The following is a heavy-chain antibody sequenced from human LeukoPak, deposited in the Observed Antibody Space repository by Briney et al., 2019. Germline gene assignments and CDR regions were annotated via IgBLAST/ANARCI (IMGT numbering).Heavy chain of an antibody. V-gene: IGHV3-9*01. CDR3: AKDIGGSHPPNYYYYYGMDV. CDR2: ISWNSGSI. J-gene: IGHJ6*02. Sequence: GGSLRLSCAASGFTFRNYWMSWARQAPGKGLEWVSGISWNSGSIGYADSVKGRFTISRDNAKNSLYLQMNSLRAEDTALYYCAKDIGGSHPPNYYYYYGMDVWGQGTTVTVSS. D-gene: IGHD2-15*01. CDR1: GFTFRNYW.